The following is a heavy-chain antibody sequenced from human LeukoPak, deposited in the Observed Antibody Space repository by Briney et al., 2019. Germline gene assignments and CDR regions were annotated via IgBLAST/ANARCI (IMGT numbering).Heavy chain of an antibody. CDR2: ISSNGGST. D-gene: IGHD2-21*02. CDR3: ARDRPDFGVVTADY. Sequence: GGSLRLSCAASGFTFSSYAMHWVRQAPGKGLEYVSAISSNGGSTYYANSVKGRFTISRDNSKNMLYLQMGSLRAEDMAVYYCARDRPDFGVVTADYWGQGTLVTVSS. CDR1: GFTFSSYA. V-gene: IGHV3-64*01. J-gene: IGHJ4*02.